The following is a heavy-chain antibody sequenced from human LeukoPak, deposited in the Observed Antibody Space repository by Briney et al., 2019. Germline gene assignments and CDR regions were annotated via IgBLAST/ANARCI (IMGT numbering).Heavy chain of an antibody. CDR1: GFTFSTYW. Sequence: PGGSLRLSCAASGFTFSTYWMSWVRQAPGKGLEWVANIKEDGSEISYADSVRGRFTISRDNAKNSLYLQMNSLRAEDTAVYYCARGYTCGYWGQGTLVIVSS. CDR3: ARGYTCGY. J-gene: IGHJ4*02. CDR2: IKEDGSEI. V-gene: IGHV3-7*04. D-gene: IGHD5-18*01.